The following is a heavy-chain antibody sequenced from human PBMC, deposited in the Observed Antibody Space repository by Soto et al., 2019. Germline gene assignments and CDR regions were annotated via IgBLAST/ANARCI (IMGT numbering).Heavy chain of an antibody. CDR2: IIPIFGTA. J-gene: IGHJ5*02. Sequence: SVKVSCKASGGTFSSYAISWVRQAPGQGLEWMGGIIPIFGTANYAQKFQGRVTITADESTSTAYMELSSLRSEDTAVYYCARNYGGNSDGCFDPWGQGTLVTVS. CDR1: GGTFSSYA. V-gene: IGHV1-69*13. CDR3: ARNYGGNSDGCFDP. D-gene: IGHD4-17*01.